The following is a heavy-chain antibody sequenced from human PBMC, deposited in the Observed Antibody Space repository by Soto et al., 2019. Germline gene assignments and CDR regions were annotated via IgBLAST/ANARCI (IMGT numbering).Heavy chain of an antibody. J-gene: IGHJ4*02. CDR1: GGTFSPYG. CDR2: IIPIFDTT. Sequence: QVQLVQSGAEVKKPGSSVKVSCKFSGGTFSPYGVSWVRQAPGQGLEWMGMIIPIFDTTNYAQKFQGRVTITADISTSTAYMELSSLRSEDTAVYHCAREGRLTGTDGFDYWGQGSLVTVSS. CDR3: AREGRLTGTDGFDY. V-gene: IGHV1-69*06. D-gene: IGHD1-20*01.